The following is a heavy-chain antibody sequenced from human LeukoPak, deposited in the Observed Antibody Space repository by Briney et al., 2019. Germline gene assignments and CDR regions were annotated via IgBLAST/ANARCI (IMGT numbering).Heavy chain of an antibody. CDR1: GYTFTSYA. CDR3: ARDPVTMIKDTNAFGI. J-gene: IGHJ3*02. CDR2: INAGNGNT. D-gene: IGHD3-22*01. V-gene: IGHV1-3*01. Sequence: ASVKVSCKASGYTFTSYAMHWVRQAPGQRLEWMGWINAGNGNTKYSQKFQGRVTITRDTSASTAYMELSSLRSEDTAVYYCARDPVTMIKDTNAFGIWGQGTMVTVSS.